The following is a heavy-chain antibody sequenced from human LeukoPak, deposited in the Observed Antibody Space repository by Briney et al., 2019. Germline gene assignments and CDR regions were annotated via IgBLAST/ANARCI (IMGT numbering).Heavy chain of an antibody. V-gene: IGHV1-24*01. D-gene: IGHD6-25*01. J-gene: IGHJ4*02. CDR3: ATLAAAGDFDY. CDR1: GYTLTELS. Sequence: ASVKVSCKVSGYTLTELSIHWVRQAPGKGLEWMGGFDPEDDDTIYAQKIQGRVIMTEDTSTDTAYMELSSLRSEDTAVYYCATLAAAGDFDYWGQGTLVTVSS. CDR2: FDPEDDDT.